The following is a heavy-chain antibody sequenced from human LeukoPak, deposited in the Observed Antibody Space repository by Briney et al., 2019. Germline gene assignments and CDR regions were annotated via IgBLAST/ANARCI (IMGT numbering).Heavy chain of an antibody. V-gene: IGHV3-23*01. D-gene: IGHD3-9*01. CDR1: GFTFSSYA. CDR3: ANGEIDHYDILTGPQD. CDR2: ISGSGGST. J-gene: IGHJ4*02. Sequence: GGSLRLSCAASGFTFSSYAMSWVRQAPGKGLEWVSAISGSGGSTYYADSVKGRFTISRDNSKNKLYLQMNSLRAEDTAVYYCANGEIDHYDILTGPQDWGQGTLVTVSS.